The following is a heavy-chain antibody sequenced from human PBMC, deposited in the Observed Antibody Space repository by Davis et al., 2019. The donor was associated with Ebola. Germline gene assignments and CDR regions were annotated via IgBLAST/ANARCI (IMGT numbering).Heavy chain of an antibody. V-gene: IGHV1-3*01. CDR3: ARDLFVVVTAIRGFDY. J-gene: IGHJ4*02. CDR2: INAGNGNT. Sequence: ASVKVSCKASGYTFTSYAMHWVRQAPGQRLEWMGWINAGNGNTKYSQKFQGRVTITADKSTSTAYMELSSLRSEDTAVYYCARDLFVVVTAIRGFDYWGQGTLVTVSS. D-gene: IGHD2-21*02. CDR1: GYTFTSYA.